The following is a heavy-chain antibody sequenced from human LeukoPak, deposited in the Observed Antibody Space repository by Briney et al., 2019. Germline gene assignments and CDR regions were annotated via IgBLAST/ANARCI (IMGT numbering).Heavy chain of an antibody. Sequence: GESLKISCKGSGYSFSSYWIGWVRQMPGKGLEWMGIIYPGDSDTRYSPSFQGQVTISADKSVSTAYLQWSSLKASDTAMYYCARPLCGGGSCYAFDIWGQGTLVTVSS. CDR3: ARPLCGGGSCYAFDI. CDR2: IYPGDSDT. V-gene: IGHV5-51*01. CDR1: GYSFSSYW. J-gene: IGHJ3*02. D-gene: IGHD2-15*01.